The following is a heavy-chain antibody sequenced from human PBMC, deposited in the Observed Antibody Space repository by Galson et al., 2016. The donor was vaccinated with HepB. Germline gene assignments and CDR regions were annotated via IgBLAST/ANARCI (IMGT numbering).Heavy chain of an antibody. J-gene: IGHJ5*02. CDR1: GGSFSGYY. Sequence: SETLSLTCAVYGGSFSGYYWTWIRQSPGKGLEWIGQMYYSGNTNFNPSLKSRVTISVDTSKNQFSLNLISVTAADTAVYYCARDSTRFDLWGQGTLVTVSS. CDR2: MYYSGNT. CDR3: ARDSTRFDL. V-gene: IGHV4-59*01.